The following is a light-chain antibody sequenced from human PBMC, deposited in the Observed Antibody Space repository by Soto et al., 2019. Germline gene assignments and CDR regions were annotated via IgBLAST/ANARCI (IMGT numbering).Light chain of an antibody. Sequence: QSVLTQPPSVSGAPGQRVTISCTGSSSNIGAGYDVHWYQQLPGTAPKLLIYGNSNRPSGVPDRFSGSKSGTSASLAITGLQAEDGADYYCQSYDSSLSGHNYVFGTGTQLTVL. CDR2: GNS. J-gene: IGLJ1*01. V-gene: IGLV1-40*01. CDR1: SSNIGAGYD. CDR3: QSYDSSLSGHNYV.